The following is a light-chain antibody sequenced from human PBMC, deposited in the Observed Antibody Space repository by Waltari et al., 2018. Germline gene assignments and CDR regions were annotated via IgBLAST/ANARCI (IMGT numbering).Light chain of an antibody. V-gene: IGKV1-9*01. J-gene: IGKJ4*01. CDR1: QGISSY. CDR3: QQLISYPLT. CDR2: AAS. Sequence: ILLTQSTSSLSTSVGDRVTITCRPSQGISSYLAWYQQKPGKAPKLLIYAASTLQSGVPSRFSGSGYGTDFTLTISSLQPEDFATYYCQQLISYPLTFGGGTRVEI.